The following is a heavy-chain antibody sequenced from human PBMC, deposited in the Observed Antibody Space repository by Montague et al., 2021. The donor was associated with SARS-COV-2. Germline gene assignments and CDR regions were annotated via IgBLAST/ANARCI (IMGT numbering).Heavy chain of an antibody. CDR3: AREDRWDWFDA. CDR2: IYYRGST. J-gene: IGHJ5*02. D-gene: IGHD5-24*01. V-gene: IGHV4-59*01. CDR1: GGSINSYY. Sequence: SETLSLTCTVSGGSINSYYWSWIRQPPGRGLEWIGYIYYRGSTNYNPSLKTRVTLSVDPTKNQFSLKLSSVTAADTAVYYCAREDRWDWFDAWGQGTLVIVSS.